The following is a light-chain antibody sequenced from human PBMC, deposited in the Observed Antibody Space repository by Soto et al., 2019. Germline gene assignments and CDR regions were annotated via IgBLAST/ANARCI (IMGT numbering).Light chain of an antibody. Sequence: EIVLTQSPGTLSLSPGERVTLSCSASQSVTSSYIAWYQQKSGQAPRLLLYGASSRATGIPDRFRGSGSGTDFTLTISRLEPEDFAVYYCPQYGGLPPVGQRTKL. CDR3: PQYGGLPP. V-gene: IGKV3-20*01. J-gene: IGKJ1*01. CDR1: QSVTSSY. CDR2: GAS.